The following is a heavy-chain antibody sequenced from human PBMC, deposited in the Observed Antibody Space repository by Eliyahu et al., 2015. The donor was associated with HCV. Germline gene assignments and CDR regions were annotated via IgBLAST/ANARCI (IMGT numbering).Heavy chain of an antibody. D-gene: IGHD4-17*01. Sequence: GSLRLSCAASGFTFSTYAMSWVRQAPGKGLEWVSRISDSGDSTHYADSVKGRFTISRDNSKNTLYLQMNSLRAEDTALYYCAKETTLDYWGQGTLVTVSS. CDR2: ISDSGDST. J-gene: IGHJ4*02. CDR3: AKETTLDY. CDR1: GFTFSTYA. V-gene: IGHV3-23*01.